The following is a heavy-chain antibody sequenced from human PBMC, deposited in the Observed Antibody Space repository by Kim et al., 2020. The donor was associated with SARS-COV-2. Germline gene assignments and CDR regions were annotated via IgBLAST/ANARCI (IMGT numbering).Heavy chain of an antibody. CDR2: ISGSGGST. CDR1: GFTFSSYA. J-gene: IGHJ4*02. Sequence: GGSLRLSCAASGFTFSSYAMSWVRQAPGKGMEWVSAISGSGGSTYYADSVKGRVTISRDNSKNTLYLQMNSLRAEDTAVYYCAKGFSGYRLRYFDWLGGPDYWGQGALVTVSS. V-gene: IGHV3-23*01. CDR3: AKGFSGYRLRYFDWLGGPDY. D-gene: IGHD3-9*01.